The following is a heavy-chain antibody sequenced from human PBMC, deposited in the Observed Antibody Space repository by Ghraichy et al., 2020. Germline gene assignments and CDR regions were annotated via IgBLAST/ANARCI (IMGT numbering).Heavy chain of an antibody. V-gene: IGHV4-34*01. CDR3: ARRGSYSNRAFDY. D-gene: IGHD1-26*01. CDR1: GGSFSGYY. J-gene: IGHJ4*02. CDR2: INHSGST. Sequence: SQTLSLTCAVYGGSFSGYYWSWIRQPPGKGLEWIGEINHSGSTNYNPSLKSRVTISVDTSKNQFSLKLSSVTAADTAVYYCARRGSYSNRAFDYWGQGTLVTVSS.